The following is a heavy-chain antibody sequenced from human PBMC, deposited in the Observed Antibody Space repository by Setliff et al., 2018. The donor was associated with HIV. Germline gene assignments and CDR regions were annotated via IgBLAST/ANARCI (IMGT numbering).Heavy chain of an antibody. CDR3: VRDKSWAFDY. Sequence: LKISCAASGFSFGDYTFNWVRQAPGKGLEWLSYINWRSEKYYADSVKGRFTISRDNGKSSVYLQINSLRAEDTAVYYCVRDKSWAFDYWGQGTLVTVSS. J-gene: IGHJ4*02. CDR1: GFSFGDYT. V-gene: IGHV3-48*01. CDR2: INWRSEK.